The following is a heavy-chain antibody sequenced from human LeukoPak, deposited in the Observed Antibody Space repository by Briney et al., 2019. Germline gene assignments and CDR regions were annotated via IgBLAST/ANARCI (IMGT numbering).Heavy chain of an antibody. Sequence: SETLSLTCTVSGGSVSSGSYYWSWIRQPPGKGLEWIGYIYYSGSTNYNPSLKSRVTISVDTSKNQFSLKLSSVTAADTAVYYCATVFRYLFDPWGQGTLVTVSS. D-gene: IGHD3-9*01. V-gene: IGHV4-61*01. CDR1: GGSVSSGSYY. CDR2: IYYSGST. CDR3: ATVFRYLFDP. J-gene: IGHJ5*02.